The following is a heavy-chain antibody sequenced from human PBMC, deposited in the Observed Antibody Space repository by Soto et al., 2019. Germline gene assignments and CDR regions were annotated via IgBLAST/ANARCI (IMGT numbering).Heavy chain of an antibody. D-gene: IGHD2-15*01. CDR3: ARDEVVAANWFDP. Sequence: ASVKVSCKASGGTFSSYAISWVRQAPGQGLEWMGGIIPIFGTTNYAQKFQGRVTMTTDISTSTAYMDLRSLRSDDTAVCYCARDEVVAANWFDPWGQGTLVTVSS. J-gene: IGHJ5*02. CDR2: IIPIFGTT. CDR1: GGTFSSYA. V-gene: IGHV1-69*05.